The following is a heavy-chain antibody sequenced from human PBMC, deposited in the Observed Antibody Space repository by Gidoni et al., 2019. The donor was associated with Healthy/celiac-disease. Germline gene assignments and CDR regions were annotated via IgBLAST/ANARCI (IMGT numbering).Heavy chain of an antibody. CDR3: AKDQSGSPLGAFDY. CDR1: GFTFDDYA. CDR2: ISWNSGSI. D-gene: IGHD1-26*01. J-gene: IGHJ4*02. V-gene: IGHV3-9*01. Sequence: EVQLVESGGGLVQPGRSLRLSCAASGFTFDDYARHWVRQAPGKGLEWVSGISWNSGSIGYADSVKGRFTISRDNAKNSLYLQMNSLRAEDTALYYCAKDQSGSPLGAFDYWGQGTLVTVSS.